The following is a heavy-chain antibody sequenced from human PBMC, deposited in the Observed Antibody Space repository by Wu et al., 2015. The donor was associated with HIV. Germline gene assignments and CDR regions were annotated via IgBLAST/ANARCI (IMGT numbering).Heavy chain of an antibody. J-gene: IGHJ6*02. D-gene: IGHD3-9*01. CDR1: GYTFTAHY. CDR2: IRPDSGAT. Sequence: QVQLVQSGAEVTKPGASVRVSCQTSGYTFTAHYIHWVRQAPGQGLEWMGWIRPDSGATNYAEKFEDRVTMTRDASISTAYMQLNRLRSDDTAVYYCARVLDILTGYPTYGMDVWGQGTTVTVSS. CDR3: ARVLDILTGYPTYGMDV. V-gene: IGHV1-2*02.